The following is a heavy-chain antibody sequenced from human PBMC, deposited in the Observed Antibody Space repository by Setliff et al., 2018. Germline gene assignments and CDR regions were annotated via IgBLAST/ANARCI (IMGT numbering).Heavy chain of an antibody. D-gene: IGHD2-15*01. J-gene: IGHJ5*02. CDR2: IRYDGSNK. CDR1: GLSYTNDW. V-gene: IGHV3-30*02. Sequence: PGGSLRLSCTASGLSYTNDWVSWVRQAPGKGLEWVAFIRYDGSNKDYADSVKGRFTISRDNSKNAVYLQMNSLRAGDTAEYYCARGVVVVVAATSNYFDPWGQGTLVTVS. CDR3: ARGVVVVVAATSNYFDP.